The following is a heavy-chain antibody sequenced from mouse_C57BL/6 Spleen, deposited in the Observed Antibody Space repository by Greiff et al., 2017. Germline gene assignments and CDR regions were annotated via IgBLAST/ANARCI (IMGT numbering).Heavy chain of an antibody. V-gene: IGHV5-17*01. D-gene: IGHD2-4*01. CDR3: ASYDYDEGMDY. J-gene: IGHJ4*01. CDR1: GFTFSDYG. CDR2: ISSGSSTI. Sequence: EVQLVESGGGLVKPGGSLKLSCAASGFTFSDYGMHWVRQAPEKGLEWVAYISSGSSTIYYADTVKGRFTISRDNAKNTLFLQMTSLRSEDKAMYYCASYDYDEGMDYWGQGTSVTVSS.